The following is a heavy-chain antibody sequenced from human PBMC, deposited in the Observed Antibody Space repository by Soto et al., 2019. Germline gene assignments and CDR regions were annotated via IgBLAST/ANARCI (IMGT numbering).Heavy chain of an antibody. CDR3: AGQVVAVAEYYFDS. J-gene: IGHJ4*02. Sequence: QLQLQESGPGLVKPSETLSLTCTVSGGSISSSSYYWGWIRQPPGKGLEWIGSIYYSGSTYYNPSLKSRVTISVDTSKNQFSLMLSSVTAGDTAVYYCAGQVVAVAEYYFDSWGQGTLVTVSS. D-gene: IGHD6-19*01. CDR1: GGSISSSSYY. CDR2: IYYSGST. V-gene: IGHV4-39*01.